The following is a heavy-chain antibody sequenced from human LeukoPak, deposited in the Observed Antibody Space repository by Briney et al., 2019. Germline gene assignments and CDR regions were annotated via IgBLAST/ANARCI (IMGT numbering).Heavy chain of an antibody. CDR2: IYYSGIT. CDR1: GGSISSYY. D-gene: IGHD3-22*01. CDR3: ARLRALSYYDSSGDLYYFEY. Sequence: PSETLSLTCTVSGGSISSYYWSWLRQPPGKGLEWIGFIYYSGITDYNPSLKSRVTISVDTSKNHFSLKLSSVTAADTAVYYCARLRALSYYDSSGDLYYFEYWGQGTLVTVSS. V-gene: IGHV4-59*01. J-gene: IGHJ4*02.